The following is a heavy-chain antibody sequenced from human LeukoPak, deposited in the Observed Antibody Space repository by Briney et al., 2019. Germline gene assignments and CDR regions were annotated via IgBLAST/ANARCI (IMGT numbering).Heavy chain of an antibody. CDR1: GGSISSSSYY. J-gene: IGHJ5*02. D-gene: IGHD6-13*01. Sequence: PSETLSLTCNVSGGSISSSSYYWGWIRQPPGKGLEWIGSIFYSGSTYHTPSLKSRVTISVDTSKNQFSLRLTSVTAADTAVYYCASAPSDSNWYAWFDPWGQGTLVTVSS. CDR2: IFYSGST. V-gene: IGHV4-39*01. CDR3: ASAPSDSNWYAWFDP.